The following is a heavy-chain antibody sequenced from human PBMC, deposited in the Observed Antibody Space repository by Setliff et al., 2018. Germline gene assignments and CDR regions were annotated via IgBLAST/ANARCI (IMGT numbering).Heavy chain of an antibody. J-gene: IGHJ5*02. CDR2: INIDGRSI. CDR3: VRPGGYGDYSWFDP. D-gene: IGHD4-17*01. V-gene: IGHV3-74*01. CDR1: GFTFSIYW. Sequence: PGGSLRLSCAASGFTFSIYWMHWVRQVPGKGLEWVSRINIDGRSINYADSVRGRFTISRDNAKNTVYLQMNSLRGDDTAVYYCVRPGGYGDYSWFDPWGQGTLVTVSS.